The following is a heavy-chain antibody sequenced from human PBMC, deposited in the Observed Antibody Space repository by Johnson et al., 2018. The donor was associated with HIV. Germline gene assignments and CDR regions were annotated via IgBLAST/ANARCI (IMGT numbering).Heavy chain of an antibody. CDR3: AKDGIDRERIRYFDWLLLNAFDI. J-gene: IGHJ3*02. V-gene: IGHV3-30*02. Sequence: QMLLVESGGGVVRPGGSLRLSCAASGFTFSSYGMHWVRQAPGKGLEWVAVIWYDGSNKYYADSVKGRFTISSDNSKNTLYLQMNSLRAEDTAVYYCAKDGIDRERIRYFDWLLLNAFDIWGQGTMVTVSS. CDR2: IWYDGSNK. D-gene: IGHD3-9*01. CDR1: GFTFSSYG.